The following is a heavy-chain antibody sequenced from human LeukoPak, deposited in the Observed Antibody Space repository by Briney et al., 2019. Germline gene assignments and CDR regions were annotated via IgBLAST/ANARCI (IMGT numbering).Heavy chain of an antibody. CDR3: AKDGANYYDSSGYYQRPENAEYFQH. D-gene: IGHD3-22*01. J-gene: IGHJ1*01. V-gene: IGHV3-74*01. CDR2: IDNDGSST. CDR1: GFTFSSYW. Sequence: GGSLRLSCAASGFTFSSYWMHWVRQVPGKGLVWVARIDNDGSSTSYADSVKGRFTISRDNAKNTLYPQMNSLRAEDTAVYYCAKDGANYYDSSGYYQRPENAEYFQHWGQGTLVTVSS.